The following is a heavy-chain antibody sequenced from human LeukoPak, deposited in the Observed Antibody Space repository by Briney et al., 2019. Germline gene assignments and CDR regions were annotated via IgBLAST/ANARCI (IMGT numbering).Heavy chain of an antibody. CDR3: SRHEYSGSYYGLSWFDP. CDR2: IYYSGST. V-gene: IGHV4-39*01. D-gene: IGHD1-26*01. CDR1: CGSISSSGYY. J-gene: IGHJ5*02. Sequence: SENVSCNCTVSCGSISSSGYYWGWIRQPPGKGLSWFASIYYSGSTYYNPSLKSRVTISVGLCKYQLPQKLSSLTAVDTAVYYCSRHEYSGSYYGLSWFDPCGQGTLVTVSS.